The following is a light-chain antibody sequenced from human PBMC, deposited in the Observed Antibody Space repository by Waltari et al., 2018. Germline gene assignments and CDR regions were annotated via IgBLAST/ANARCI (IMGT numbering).Light chain of an antibody. J-gene: IGKJ1*01. V-gene: IGKV2-24*01. CDR2: KIS. CDR3: MQATHFPRT. Sequence: DAVLTLTPLSSPVTLGQSASISCRSSESLVHSDGNIYFNWLNQRPGQPPRLLIYKISNRFSGVPDRFSGSGAGTDFTLDISRVEAEDVGIYYCMQATHFPRTFGQGTKVEIQ. CDR1: ESLVHSDGNIY.